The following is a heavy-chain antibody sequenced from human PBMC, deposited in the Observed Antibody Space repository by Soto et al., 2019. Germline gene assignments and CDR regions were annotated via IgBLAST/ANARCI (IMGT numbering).Heavy chain of an antibody. CDR3: ARFNGYCISTNCQGYYGMDV. V-gene: IGHV4-39*01. J-gene: IGHJ6*02. CDR2: IYSSENT. D-gene: IGHD2-2*03. Sequence: SETLSLTCTVSGGSVSSSSYSWGWIRQSPGKGLEWIGTIYSSENTYYNPSLLSRVTISVDTSKNEFSLRLGSVTAADTAVYYCARFNGYCISTNCQGYYGMDVWGQGTTVTVSS. CDR1: GGSVSSSSYS.